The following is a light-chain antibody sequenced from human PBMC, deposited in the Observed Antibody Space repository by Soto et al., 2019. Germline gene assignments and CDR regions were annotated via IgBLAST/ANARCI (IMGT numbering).Light chain of an antibody. J-gene: IGKJ2*01. Sequence: DIQMTQSPSSLSASVGDRVTITCRASQSISSYLNWYQQKPGKAPNLLIYAASSLQSGVPSRFSGSGSGTEFTLTISSLQPEDFATYYCQQSYSTPPTFGQGTKLEIK. CDR1: QSISSY. CDR2: AAS. V-gene: IGKV1-39*01. CDR3: QQSYSTPPT.